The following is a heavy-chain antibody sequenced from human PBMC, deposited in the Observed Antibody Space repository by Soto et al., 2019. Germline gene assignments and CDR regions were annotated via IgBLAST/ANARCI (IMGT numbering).Heavy chain of an antibody. D-gene: IGHD2-2*01. V-gene: IGHV3-33*01. CDR3: ARDRLDIVVVPAAIHSAFDI. CDR1: GFTFSSYG. CDR2: IWYDGSNK. J-gene: IGHJ3*02. Sequence: GGSLRLSCAASGFTFSSYGMHWVRQAPGKGLEWVAVIWYDGSNKYYADSVKGRFTISRDNSKNTLYLQMNSLRAEDTAVYYCARDRLDIVVVPAAIHSAFDIWGQGTMVTVSS.